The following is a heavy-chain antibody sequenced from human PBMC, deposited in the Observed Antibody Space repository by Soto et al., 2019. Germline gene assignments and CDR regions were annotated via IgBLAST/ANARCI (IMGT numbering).Heavy chain of an antibody. Sequence: GGSLRLSCEASGFSLNRHGIHWVRQAPGKGLEWLAVISYDGSNQDYADSVKGRFSISRDNSKNTVYLQMNSLRAEDTAVYYCARDRSSTYYYYGMDLWGQGTTVTVSS. D-gene: IGHD6-19*01. CDR3: ARDRSSTYYYYGMDL. V-gene: IGHV3-30-3*01. J-gene: IGHJ6*02. CDR2: ISYDGSNQ. CDR1: GFSLNRHG.